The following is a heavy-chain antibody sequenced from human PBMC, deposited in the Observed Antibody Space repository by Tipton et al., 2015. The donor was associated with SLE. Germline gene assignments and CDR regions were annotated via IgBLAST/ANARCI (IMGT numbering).Heavy chain of an antibody. CDR1: GFTFSAYA. Sequence: SLRLSCAASGFTFSAYAMNWVRQPPGKGLEWVSVIYSDGSGTYYADSVKGRFTISRDNSKNTLYLQMSSLTAEDTAVYYCAKGFGPFWTGRFDFWGQGTLVAVYS. CDR2: IYSDGSGT. V-gene: IGHV3-23*03. CDR3: AKGFGPFWTGRFDF. J-gene: IGHJ4*02. D-gene: IGHD3/OR15-3a*01.